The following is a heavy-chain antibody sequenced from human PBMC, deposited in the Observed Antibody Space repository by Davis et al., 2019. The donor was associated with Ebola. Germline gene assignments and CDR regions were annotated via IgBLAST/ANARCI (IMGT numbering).Heavy chain of an antibody. D-gene: IGHD2-8*01. CDR2: ISYDGSNK. V-gene: IGHV3-30-3*01. J-gene: IGHJ4*02. CDR3: ARDHALVLMVYAPFY. CDR1: GFTFSSYA. Sequence: GESLKISCAASGFTFSSYAMHWVRQAPGKGLEWVAVISYDGSNKYYADSVKGRFTISRDNSKNTLYLQMNSLRAEDTAVYYCARDHALVLMVYAPFYWGQGTLVTVSS.